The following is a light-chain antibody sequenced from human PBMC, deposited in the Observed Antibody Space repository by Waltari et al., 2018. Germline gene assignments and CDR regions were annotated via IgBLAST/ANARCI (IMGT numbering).Light chain of an antibody. V-gene: IGKV1-33*01. CDR1: QDISNY. CDR2: DAS. J-gene: IGKJ2*01. Sequence: IQMTQSPSSLSASVGDRVTITCQASQDISNYLNWYQQKPGKAPKLLIYDASNLETWVPSRFSGSGSATDFTFTISSLQPEDVGTYYCQQYDNLYTFGQGTKLEL. CDR3: QQYDNLYT.